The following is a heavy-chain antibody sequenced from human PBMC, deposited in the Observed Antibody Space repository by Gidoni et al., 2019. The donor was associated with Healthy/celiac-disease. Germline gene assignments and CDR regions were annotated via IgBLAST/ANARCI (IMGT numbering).Heavy chain of an antibody. CDR3: AKDVWDSSSWFDY. CDR2: RSYDGSNK. CDR1: GFTFSSYG. Sequence: QVQLVESGGGVVQPGSSLRLSCSASGFTFSSYGMHGVRQARGKGLELVAVRSYDGSNKYYADSVKGRVTISRDNSKNTLYLQMNSLRAEDTAVYYCAKDVWDSSSWFDYWGQGTLVTVSS. V-gene: IGHV3-30*18. D-gene: IGHD6-6*01. J-gene: IGHJ4*02.